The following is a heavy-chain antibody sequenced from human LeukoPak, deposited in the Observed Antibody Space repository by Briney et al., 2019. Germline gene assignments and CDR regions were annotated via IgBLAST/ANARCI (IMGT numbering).Heavy chain of an antibody. CDR2: IYTSGST. CDR3: ARDKRSSGWYYFDY. Sequence: NPSQTLSLTCTVSGGSINSGSYYWSWIRQPAGKGLEWIGRIYTSGSTNYNPSLKSRVTISVDTSKNQFSLRLSSVTAADTAVYYCARDKRSSGWYYFDYWGQGTLVTVSS. J-gene: IGHJ4*02. CDR1: GGSINSGSYY. V-gene: IGHV4-61*02. D-gene: IGHD6-19*01.